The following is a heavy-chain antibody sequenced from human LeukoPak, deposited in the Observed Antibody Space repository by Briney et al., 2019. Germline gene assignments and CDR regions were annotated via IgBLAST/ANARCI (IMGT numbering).Heavy chain of an antibody. CDR2: INSDGSST. V-gene: IGHV3-74*01. CDR3: ASPGEGYCSGGSCYDAFDI. CDR1: GFTFSSYW. D-gene: IGHD2-15*01. Sequence: GGSLRLSCAASGFTFSSYWMHWVRQAPGKGLVWVSRINSDGSSTRYADSVKGRFTISRDNAKNTLYLQMNSLRAEDTAVYYCASPGEGYCSGGSCYDAFDIWGQGTVVTVSS. J-gene: IGHJ3*02.